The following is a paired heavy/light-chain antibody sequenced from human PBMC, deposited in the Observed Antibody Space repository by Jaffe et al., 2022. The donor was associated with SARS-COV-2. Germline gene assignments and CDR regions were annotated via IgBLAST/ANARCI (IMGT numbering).Light chain of an antibody. CDR3: QQYGSSPWT. J-gene: IGKJ1*01. V-gene: IGKV3-20*01. Sequence: EIVLTQSPGTLSLSAAERATLSCRASQTVSSTYLAWYQQKPGQAPRLLIYGASNRATGIPDRFSGSGSGTDFTLTISRLEPEDFAVYYCQQYGSSPWTFGQGTKVEIK. CDR2: GAS. CDR1: QTVSSTY.
Heavy chain of an antibody. CDR1: GGTFSRNA. V-gene: IGHV1-69*01. Sequence: QVQLVQSGAEVKKPGSSVKVSCKASGGTFSRNAISWVRQAPGQGLEWMGGIIPIYGTANYAQKFQGRVTITADESSSTAYMELSSLRSDDTAVYYCARVPAGAGYYYYYYMDVWGTGTTVTVSS. CDR2: IIPIYGTA. CDR3: ARVPAGAGYYYYYYMDV. D-gene: IGHD6-13*01. J-gene: IGHJ6*03.